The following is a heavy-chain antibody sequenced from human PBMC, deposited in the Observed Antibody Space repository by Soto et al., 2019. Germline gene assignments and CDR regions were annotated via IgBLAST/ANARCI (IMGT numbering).Heavy chain of an antibody. D-gene: IGHD3-10*01. CDR3: ARDFGGGAGAYDI. CDR1: GFSFSTHA. Sequence: EVQLLESGGGLVQPGGSLRLSCAASGFSFSTHAMNWVRQAPGKGLEWVSIVNDVADTTYYAESVKGRFTISRDNSKKILFLQRDRVGGEDTAGDYWARDFGGGAGAYDIWGQGTAVTVSS. V-gene: IGHV3-23*01. CDR2: VNDVADTT. J-gene: IGHJ3*02.